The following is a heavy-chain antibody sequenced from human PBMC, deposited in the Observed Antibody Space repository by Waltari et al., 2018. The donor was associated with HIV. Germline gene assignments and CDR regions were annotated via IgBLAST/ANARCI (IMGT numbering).Heavy chain of an antibody. CDR1: GFTFSSYA. Sequence: PGRSLRLSCAASGFTFSSYAMHWVRQAPGKGLEWVAVISYDGSNKYYADSVKGRCTISRDNCKNSLCLQVNSLRAEGTAVYYGASLMVVTMVRGVTDYYYGMDVRGLGATVTVSS. V-gene: IGHV3-30-3*01. D-gene: IGHD3-10*01. CDR2: ISYDGSNK. CDR3: ASLMVVTMVRGVTDYYYGMDV. J-gene: IGHJ6*02.